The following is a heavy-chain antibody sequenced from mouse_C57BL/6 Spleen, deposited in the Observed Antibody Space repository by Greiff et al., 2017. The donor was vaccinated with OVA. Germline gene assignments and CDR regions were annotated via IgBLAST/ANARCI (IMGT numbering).Heavy chain of an antibody. CDR2: ISSGGSYT. V-gene: IGHV5-6*01. J-gene: IGHJ2*01. D-gene: IGHD3-1*01. Sequence: EVQLVESGGDLVKPGGSLKLSCAASGFTFSSYGMSWVRQTPDKRLEWVATISSGGSYTYYPDSVKGRFTISRDNAKNTLYLQMSSLKSEDTAMYYCARESGGYYFDYWGQGTTLTVSS. CDR1: GFTFSSYG. CDR3: ARESGGYYFDY.